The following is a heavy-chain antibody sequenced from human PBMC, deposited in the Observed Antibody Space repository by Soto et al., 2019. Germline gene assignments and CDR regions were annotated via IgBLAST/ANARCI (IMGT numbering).Heavy chain of an antibody. J-gene: IGHJ4*02. CDR2: IYHSGST. CDR3: ASSDYDFWSGYYSPLGF. D-gene: IGHD3-3*01. CDR1: GGSISSSNW. V-gene: IGHV4-4*02. Sequence: SETLSLTCTVSGGSISSSNWWSWVRQPPGKGLEWIGEIYHSGSTNYNPSLKSRVTISVDKSKNQFSLKLSSVTAADTAVYYCASSDYDFWSGYYSPLGFWGQGTLVTVS.